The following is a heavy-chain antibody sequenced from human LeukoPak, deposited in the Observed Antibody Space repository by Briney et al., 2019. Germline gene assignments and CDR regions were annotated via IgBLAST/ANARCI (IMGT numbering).Heavy chain of an antibody. CDR3: ARTGWFGDDAFDI. CDR1: GGSISSYY. Sequence: PSETLSLTCTVSGGSISSYYWSWIRQPPGKGLEWIGYIYYSGSTNYNPSLKSRVTISVDTSKNQFSLKLSSVTAADTAVYYCARTGWFGDDAFDIWGQGTMVTVSS. D-gene: IGHD3-10*01. V-gene: IGHV4-59*08. CDR2: IYYSGST. J-gene: IGHJ3*02.